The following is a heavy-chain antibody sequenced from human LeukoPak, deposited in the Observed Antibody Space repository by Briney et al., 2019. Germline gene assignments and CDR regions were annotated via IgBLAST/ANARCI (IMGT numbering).Heavy chain of an antibody. D-gene: IGHD2-21*01. J-gene: IGHJ4*02. V-gene: IGHV3-30*01. Sequence: GGSLRLSCAASGFTFSSYAMHWVRQAPGKGLEWVAVISYHGSNKYYADSVKGRFTISRDNSKNTLYLQMNSLRAEDTAVYYCASPAGDFTEWGQGTLVTVSS. CDR3: ASPAGDFTE. CDR2: ISYHGSNK. CDR1: GFTFSSYA.